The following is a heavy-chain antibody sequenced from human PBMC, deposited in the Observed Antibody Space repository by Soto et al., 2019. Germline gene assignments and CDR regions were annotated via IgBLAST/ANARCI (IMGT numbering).Heavy chain of an antibody. D-gene: IGHD3-10*01. Sequence: QVQLQESGPGLVKPSQTLSLTCSVSGGSISSGDYYWNWIRQPPGKGLEWIGYIYYSGNTYYNPSLRSRVTISLDRSENQLSLKLSFVTAADTAVYYCARDRYYGSGTYYNFYYGMDVWGQGTTVTVSS. CDR3: ARDRYYGSGTYYNFYYGMDV. V-gene: IGHV4-30-4*01. CDR2: IYYSGNT. J-gene: IGHJ6*02. CDR1: GGSISSGDYY.